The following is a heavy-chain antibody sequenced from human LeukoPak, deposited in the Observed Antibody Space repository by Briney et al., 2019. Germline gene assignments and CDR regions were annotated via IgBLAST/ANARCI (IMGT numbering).Heavy chain of an antibody. Sequence: GGSLRLSCAASGFAVSSNYMNWVRQAPGKGLEWVSVIFSGGSTYYADSVKGRFTISRDNSKNTLYLQVTSLRAEDTAVYYCVKGGNSAYHSMDVWGQGTTVTVSS. D-gene: IGHD4-23*01. CDR2: IFSGGST. J-gene: IGHJ6*02. V-gene: IGHV3-66*01. CDR1: GFAVSSNY. CDR3: VKGGNSAYHSMDV.